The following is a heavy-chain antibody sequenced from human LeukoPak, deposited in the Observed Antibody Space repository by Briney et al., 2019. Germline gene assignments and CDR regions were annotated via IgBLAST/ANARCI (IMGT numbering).Heavy chain of an antibody. CDR1: GFIFSTAW. CDR3: NTDRLTRGLRYYFDY. J-gene: IGHJ4*02. Sequence: PGGSLRLSCAASGFIFSTAWMTWVRQAPGKGLEWVGRIKSKTDGGATDYAAPVKGRFTISRDDSQNMLYLQMNSLKTEDAGVYYCNTDRLTRGLRYYFDYWGQGTLVPVSS. V-gene: IGHV3-15*01. D-gene: IGHD4-17*01. CDR2: IKSKTDGGAT.